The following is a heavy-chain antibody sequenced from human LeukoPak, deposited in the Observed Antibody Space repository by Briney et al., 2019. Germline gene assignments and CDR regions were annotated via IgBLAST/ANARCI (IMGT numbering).Heavy chain of an antibody. Sequence: GGSLRLSCAASGFTFSSYSMNWVRQAPGKGLEWVSSISSSSSYIYYADSVKGRFTISRDNAKNSPYLQMNSLRAEDTAVYYCARDRKYSSSSDWFDPWGQGTLVTVSS. CDR2: ISSSSSYI. V-gene: IGHV3-21*01. D-gene: IGHD6-6*01. J-gene: IGHJ5*02. CDR3: ARDRKYSSSSDWFDP. CDR1: GFTFSSYS.